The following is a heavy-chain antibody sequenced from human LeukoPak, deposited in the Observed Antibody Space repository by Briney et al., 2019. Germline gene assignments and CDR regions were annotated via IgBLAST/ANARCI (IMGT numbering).Heavy chain of an antibody. CDR1: GFNFSTYN. Sequence: GGSLRLSCAVSGFNFSTYNMNCVRQAPGKGLEWVSYISTSSRTIYYADSVKGRFTISRDNAKNSLYLQMNSLRAEDTAVYYCARDGYDFWSDYPTTLDYWGQGTLVTVSS. CDR3: ARDGYDFWSDYPTTLDY. V-gene: IGHV3-48*01. D-gene: IGHD3-3*01. J-gene: IGHJ4*02. CDR2: ISTSSRTI.